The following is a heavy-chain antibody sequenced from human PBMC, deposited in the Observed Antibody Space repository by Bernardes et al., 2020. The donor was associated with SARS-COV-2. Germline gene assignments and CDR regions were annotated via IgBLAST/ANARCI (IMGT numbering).Heavy chain of an antibody. V-gene: IGHV1-2*06. D-gene: IGHD2-2*01. CDR2: INPNSDFT. Sequence: ASVKVSCKASGYTFTGYYVYWVRQAPGQGLEYLGRINPNSDFTNYAQKFQGRVTMTRDTSINTAYMELSRLRSDDTAVYYCARERPDCAFTSCYQANFFDPWGQGTLVTVSS. CDR1: GYTFTGYY. J-gene: IGHJ5*02. CDR3: ARERPDCAFTSCYQANFFDP.